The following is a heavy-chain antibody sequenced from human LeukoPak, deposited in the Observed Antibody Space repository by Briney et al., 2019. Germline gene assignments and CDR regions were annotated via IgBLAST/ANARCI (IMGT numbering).Heavy chain of an antibody. J-gene: IGHJ4*02. Sequence: SETLSLTCTVSGGSISSYYWSWIRQPPGKGLEWIGYIYYSGSTNYNPSLKSRVTISVDTSKNQFSLKLSSVTAADTAVYYCARDDGDYGSGSYTRWGQGTLVTVSS. V-gene: IGHV4-59*12. D-gene: IGHD3-10*01. CDR1: GGSISSYY. CDR2: IYYSGST. CDR3: ARDDGDYGSGSYTR.